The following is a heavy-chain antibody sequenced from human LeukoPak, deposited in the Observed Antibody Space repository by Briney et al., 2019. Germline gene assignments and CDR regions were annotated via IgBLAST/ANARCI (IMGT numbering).Heavy chain of an antibody. CDR1: GYTFTGYY. D-gene: IGHD6-19*01. J-gene: IGHJ5*02. CDR2: INPNSGGT. CDR3: ARDYTKHQLRIAVAGYNWFDP. Sequence: ASVKFSCKASGYTFTGYYMHWVRQAPGQGLEWMGWINPNSGGTNYAQKFQGRVTMTRDTSISTAYMELSRLRSDDTAVYYCARDYTKHQLRIAVAGYNWFDPWGQGTLVTVSS. V-gene: IGHV1-2*02.